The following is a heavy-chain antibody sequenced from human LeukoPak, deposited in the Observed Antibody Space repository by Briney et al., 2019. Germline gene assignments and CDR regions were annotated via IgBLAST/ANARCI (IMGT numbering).Heavy chain of an antibody. V-gene: IGHV5-51*01. J-gene: IGHJ3*02. CDR1: GYDFTTHW. D-gene: IGHD5-18*01. CDR2: IYPDDSDT. CDR3: ARLNADTAMVIDAFEI. Sequence: GESLKISCQGPGYDFTTHWIGWVRQMPGKGLEWMRIIYPDDSDTRYSPSFQGQVAISADKSITTAYLQWSSLKASDTAMYYCARLNADTAMVIDAFEIWGQGTKVTVSS.